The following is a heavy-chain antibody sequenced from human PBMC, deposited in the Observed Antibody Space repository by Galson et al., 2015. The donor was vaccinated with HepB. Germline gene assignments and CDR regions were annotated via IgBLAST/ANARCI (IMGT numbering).Heavy chain of an antibody. CDR2: IYYSGST. D-gene: IGHD7-27*01. J-gene: IGHJ2*01. CDR1: GGSISSYY. CDR3: ATNWRRGYFDL. V-gene: IGHV4-59*08. Sequence: SETLSLTCTVSGGSISSYYWSWIRQPPGKGLEWIGYIYYSGSTNYNPSLKSRVTISVDTSKNQFSLKLSSVTAADTAVYYCATNWRRGYFDLWGRGTLVTVSS.